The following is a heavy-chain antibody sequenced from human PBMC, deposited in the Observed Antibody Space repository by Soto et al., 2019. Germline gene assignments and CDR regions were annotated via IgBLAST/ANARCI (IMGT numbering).Heavy chain of an antibody. D-gene: IGHD3-10*01. J-gene: IGHJ4*02. CDR1: GCTFSSYA. CDR2: ISDDGGSE. CDR3: AKTFYQGRLGEVFDC. V-gene: IGHV3-30*09. Sequence: PGGSLRLSCAASGCTFSSYAMHWIRLAPGKGLEWIASISDDGGSEYYVDSVRGRFAVSRDNSKNTVYLQLNSLSAEDTAVYYCAKTFYQGRLGEVFDCWGQGAQVTVSS.